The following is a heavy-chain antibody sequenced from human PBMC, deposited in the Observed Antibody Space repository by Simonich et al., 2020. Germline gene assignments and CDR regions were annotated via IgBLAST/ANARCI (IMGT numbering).Heavy chain of an antibody. D-gene: IGHD2-15*01. Sequence: QVQLVQSGAEVKKHGASVKVSCKASGYTFTSYGISWVRQAPGQGLEWMGRTSAYNGNTNSDQKLQGTGTMTPDTSTSTAYMELRSLRSDDTAVYYCARASRGTWWYYYFDYWGQGTLVTVSS. J-gene: IGHJ4*02. V-gene: IGHV1-18*01. CDR2: TSAYNGNT. CDR3: ARASRGTWWYYYFDY. CDR1: GYTFTSYG.